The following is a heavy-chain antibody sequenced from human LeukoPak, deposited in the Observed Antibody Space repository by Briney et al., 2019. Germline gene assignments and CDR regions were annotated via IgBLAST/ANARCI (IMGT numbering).Heavy chain of an antibody. Sequence: SETLSLTCTVSGGSISSGSYYWSWIRQPAGKGLEWIGRIYTSGSTNYNPSLKSRVTISVDTSKNQFSLKLSSVTAADTAVYYCAREEDDSSGYYIGRDYWGQGTLVTVSS. J-gene: IGHJ4*02. CDR3: AREEDDSSGYYIGRDY. CDR2: IYTSGST. V-gene: IGHV4-61*02. D-gene: IGHD3-22*01. CDR1: GGSISSGSYY.